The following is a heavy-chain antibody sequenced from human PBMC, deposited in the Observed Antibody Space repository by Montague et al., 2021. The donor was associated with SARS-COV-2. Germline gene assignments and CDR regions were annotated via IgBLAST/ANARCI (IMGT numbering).Heavy chain of an antibody. D-gene: IGHD1-1*01. Sequence: SETRSLTCEVSGGSICSYYWSWIRQSPGKGLEWIGYVHYTGSTKYNPSLKTRVTLSLDTPKNHFSLRLNSVTAADTAVYYCARAQNICFIANCVNYFDLWGLGALVSVSS. CDR1: GGSICSYY. V-gene: IGHV4-59*01. CDR2: VHYTGST. J-gene: IGHJ4*02. CDR3: ARAQNICFIANCVNYFDL.